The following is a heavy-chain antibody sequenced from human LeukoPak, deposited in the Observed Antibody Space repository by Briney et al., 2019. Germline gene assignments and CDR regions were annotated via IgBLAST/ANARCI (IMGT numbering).Heavy chain of an antibody. J-gene: IGHJ4*02. Sequence: SETLSLTCTVSGGSISSYYWSWIRQAPGKGLEWIGYIYYSGSTNYNPSLKSRVTISVDTSKNQFSLKLSSVTAADTAVYYCARGDVKYYYDSSGYYSGQFDYWGQGTLVTVSS. V-gene: IGHV4-59*01. CDR3: ARGDVKYYYDSSGYYSGQFDY. CDR1: GGSISSYY. CDR2: IYYSGST. D-gene: IGHD3-22*01.